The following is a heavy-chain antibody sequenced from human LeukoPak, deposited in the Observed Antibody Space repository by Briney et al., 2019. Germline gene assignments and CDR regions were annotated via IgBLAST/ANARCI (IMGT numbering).Heavy chain of an antibody. J-gene: IGHJ4*02. CDR3: AAAAAGTEY. Sequence: SETLSPTCTVSGGSISSYYWSWIRQPPGKGLEWIGYIYYSGSTNYNPSLKSRVTISVDTSKNQFSLKLSSVTAADTAVYYCAAAAAGTEYWGQGTLVTVSS. CDR1: GGSISSYY. D-gene: IGHD6-13*01. V-gene: IGHV4-59*08. CDR2: IYYSGST.